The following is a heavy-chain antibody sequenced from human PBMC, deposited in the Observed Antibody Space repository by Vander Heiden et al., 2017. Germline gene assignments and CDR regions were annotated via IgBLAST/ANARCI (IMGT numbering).Heavy chain of an antibody. J-gene: IGHJ4*02. CDR2: ISYGGNT. CDR3: ARGPYRPEFDY. D-gene: IGHD3-16*02. CDR1: DGPISGTRSY. V-gene: IGHV4-39*01. Sequence: QLQLQESGPGLVKPSETLSLTCTVSDGPISGTRSYWGWIRQPPGKGLEWIGSISYGGNTYYNPTLKSRVTISMDTSKSQFSLDLSSVTAADTAVYYCARGPYRPEFDYWGQGTLVTVPS.